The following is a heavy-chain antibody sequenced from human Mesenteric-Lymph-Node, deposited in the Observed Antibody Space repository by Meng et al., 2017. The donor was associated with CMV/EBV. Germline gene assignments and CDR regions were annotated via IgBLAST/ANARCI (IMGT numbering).Heavy chain of an antibody. J-gene: IGHJ6*02. V-gene: IGHV4-34*01. CDR2: INHSGST. CDR3: ARVTGTHYYYYYGMDV. D-gene: IGHD1-14*01. CDR1: GGSFSGYY. Sequence: GSLRLSCAVYGGSFSGYYWSWIRQPPGKGLEWIGEINHSGSTNYNPSLKSRVTISVDTSKNQFSLKLSSVTAADTAVYYCARVTGTHYYYYYGMDVWGQGTTVTVSS.